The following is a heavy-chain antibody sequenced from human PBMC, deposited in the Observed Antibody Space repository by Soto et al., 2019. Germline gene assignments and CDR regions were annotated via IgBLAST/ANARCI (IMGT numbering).Heavy chain of an antibody. Sequence: LSLTCTVSGASISGFYWSWIRKSAGKGLEWIGRIYATGTTDYNPSLKSRVMLSVDTSKKQFSLKLRSVTAADTAVYYCVRDGTKTLRDWFDPWGQGISVTVSS. CDR3: VRDGTKTLRDWFDP. J-gene: IGHJ5*02. CDR2: IYATGTT. CDR1: GASISGFY. D-gene: IGHD1-1*01. V-gene: IGHV4-4*07.